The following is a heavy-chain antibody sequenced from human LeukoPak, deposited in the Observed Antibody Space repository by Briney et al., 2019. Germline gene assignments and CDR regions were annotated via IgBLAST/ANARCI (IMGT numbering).Heavy chain of an antibody. CDR2: IYYSGST. J-gene: IGHJ3*02. Sequence: SETLSLTCTVPGGSISSYYWSWIRQPPGKGLEWIGYIYYSGSTNYNPSLKSRVTISVDTSKNQFSLKLSSVTAADTAVYYCATYSGSNGAFDIWGQGTMVTVSS. D-gene: IGHD1-26*01. CDR3: ATYSGSNGAFDI. CDR1: GGSISSYY. V-gene: IGHV4-59*08.